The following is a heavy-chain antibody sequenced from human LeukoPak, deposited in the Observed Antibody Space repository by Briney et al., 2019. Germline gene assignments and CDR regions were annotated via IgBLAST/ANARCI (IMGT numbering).Heavy chain of an antibody. CDR2: ISGSGGST. J-gene: IGHJ4*02. V-gene: IGHV3-23*01. Sequence: PGGSLRLSCAASEFTFSSYGMSWVRQAPGKGLEWVSSISGSGGSTQYADSVQGRFAISRDNSKNTLYLQMNSLRAEDTAVYYCAKSRGVPAAFYFEYWGQGTLVTVSS. D-gene: IGHD2-2*01. CDR3: AKSRGVPAAFYFEY. CDR1: EFTFSSYG.